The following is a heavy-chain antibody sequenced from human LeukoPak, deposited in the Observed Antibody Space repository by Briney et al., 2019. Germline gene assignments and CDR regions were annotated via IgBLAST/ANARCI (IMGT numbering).Heavy chain of an antibody. V-gene: IGHV1-2*02. Sequence: ASVRVSCTASGYSFTGYYMHWVRQAPGQGLEWMGWINPKSGGPNYTQKFQGRVTMTRDTSISTAYMELSRLRSDDTAVYYCARDRGIAVAGTIVWYYYYGMDVWGQGTTVTVSS. J-gene: IGHJ6*02. D-gene: IGHD6-19*01. CDR1: GYSFTGYY. CDR3: ARDRGIAVAGTIVWYYYYGMDV. CDR2: INPKSGGP.